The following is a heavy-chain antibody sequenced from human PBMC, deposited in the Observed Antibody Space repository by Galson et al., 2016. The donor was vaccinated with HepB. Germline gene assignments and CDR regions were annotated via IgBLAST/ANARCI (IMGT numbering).Heavy chain of an antibody. Sequence: QSGAEVKKPGESLKISCKGSGYSFTNYWIGWVRQMPGKGLEWMGTIHPGDSNTKYSPSFQGQVTISADKSISTAYLQWSSLKASDTAIYYCARQEGDMATIGLDYWGQGTMATVSS. J-gene: IGHJ3*01. CDR2: IHPGDSNT. V-gene: IGHV5-51*01. CDR3: ARQEGDMATIGLDY. D-gene: IGHD5-24*01. CDR1: GYSFTNYW.